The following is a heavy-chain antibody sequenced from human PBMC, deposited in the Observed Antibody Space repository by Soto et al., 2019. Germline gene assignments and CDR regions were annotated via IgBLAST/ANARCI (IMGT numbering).Heavy chain of an antibody. CDR2: FDPEDGET. J-gene: IGHJ5*02. V-gene: IGHV1-24*01. D-gene: IGHD2-2*03. CDR1: GYTLTELS. Sequence: ASVKVSCKVSGYTLTELSMHWVRQAPGKGLEWMGGFDPEDGETIYAQKFQGRVTMTEDTSTDTAYMELSSLRSEDTAVYYCATYWISGGEWLNNWFDPWGQGTLVTVSS. CDR3: ATYWISGGEWLNNWFDP.